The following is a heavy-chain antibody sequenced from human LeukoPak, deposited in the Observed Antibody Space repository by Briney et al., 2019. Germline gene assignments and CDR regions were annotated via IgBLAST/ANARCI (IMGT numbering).Heavy chain of an antibody. V-gene: IGHV3-7*03. CDR2: INQHGSEK. CDR3: AREGAMGAAAGPFDY. CDR1: GFLLSSYW. D-gene: IGHD6-13*01. J-gene: IGHJ4*02. Sequence: GGSVRLFCASWGFLLSSYWMSGVRGAPAKGWEEVANINQHGSEKHCVDSVKGRFTISRDNAKNSLYLQMNSLRAEDTAVYYCAREGAMGAAAGPFDYWGQGTLVTVSS.